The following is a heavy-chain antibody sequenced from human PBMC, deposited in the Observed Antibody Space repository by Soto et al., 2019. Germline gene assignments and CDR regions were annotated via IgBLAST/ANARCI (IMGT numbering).Heavy chain of an antibody. V-gene: IGHV4-39*01. Sequence: QLQLQESGPGLVKPSETLSLTCTVSGGSISSSSYYWGWIRQPPGKGLEWIGSIYYSGSTYYNPSLKSRVTISVDTSKNQFSLKLSSVTAEDTAVYYCARLGRDSSWNFDYWGQGTLVTVSS. CDR1: GGSISSSSYY. J-gene: IGHJ4*02. CDR3: ARLGRDSSWNFDY. CDR2: IYYSGST. D-gene: IGHD6-13*01.